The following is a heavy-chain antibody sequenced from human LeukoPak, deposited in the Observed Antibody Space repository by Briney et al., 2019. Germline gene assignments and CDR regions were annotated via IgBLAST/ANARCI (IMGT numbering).Heavy chain of an antibody. J-gene: IGHJ4*02. CDR2: IYSGGST. D-gene: IGHD3-22*01. CDR3: ARGSDSSGYYPDFDY. Sequence: GGSLRLSCAASGFTVSTNAMSWVRQAPGKGLEWVSVIYSGGSTYYTDSVKGRFTISRDNSKNTLYLQMNSLRAEDTAVYYCARGSDSSGYYPDFDYWGQGTLVTVSS. CDR1: GFTVSTNA. V-gene: IGHV3-66*01.